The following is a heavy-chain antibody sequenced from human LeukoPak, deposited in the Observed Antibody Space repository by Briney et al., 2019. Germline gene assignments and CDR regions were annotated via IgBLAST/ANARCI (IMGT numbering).Heavy chain of an antibody. V-gene: IGHV1-2*02. CDR2: INPNSSDT. CDR3: ARDWRGSYFPDF. Sequence: GASVKVSCKASGYTLTDYYMHWVRQAPGQGLEWMGWINPNSSDTNYAQKFQGRVTMTRDTSISTAYMDLSRLTSDDTAIYYCARDWRGSYFPDFWGQGTLVTVSS. CDR1: GYTLTDYY. J-gene: IGHJ4*02. D-gene: IGHD1-26*01.